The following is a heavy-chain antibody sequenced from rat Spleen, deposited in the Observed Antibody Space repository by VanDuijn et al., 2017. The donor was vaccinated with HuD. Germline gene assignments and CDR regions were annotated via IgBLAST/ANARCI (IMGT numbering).Heavy chain of an antibody. V-gene: IGHV5-31*01. CDR2: ISDTGGSS. J-gene: IGHJ2*01. CDR1: GFTFNHYW. Sequence: EVQLVESGGGLVQPGRSLKLSCAASGFTFNHYWMTWIRQAPGKGLEWVACISDTGGSSYYLDSVKGRFTISRDNAKSALYLQMNSLRSEDTATYYCAVAGYGYWGHGVMVTVSS. CDR3: AVAGYGY. D-gene: IGHD1-7*01.